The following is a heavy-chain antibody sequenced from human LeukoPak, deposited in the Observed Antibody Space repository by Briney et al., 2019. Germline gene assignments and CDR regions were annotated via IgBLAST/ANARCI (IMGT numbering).Heavy chain of an antibody. CDR2: INPNGGRT. V-gene: IGHV1-46*01. J-gene: IGHJ5*02. CDR1: GYTFTRHY. CDR3: ARERGVAVAGEGVDP. D-gene: IGHD6-19*01. Sequence: ASVKVSFKSSGYTFTRHYKQWVRQAPAQGLEWMGIINPNGGRTSYAQKFQGRVTLTRDTSTSTVYMELSSLRPEDTAVYYCARERGVAVAGEGVDPWGQGTLVTVSS.